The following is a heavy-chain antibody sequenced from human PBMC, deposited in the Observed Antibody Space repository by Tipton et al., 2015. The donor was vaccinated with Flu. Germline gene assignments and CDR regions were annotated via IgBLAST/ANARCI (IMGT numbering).Heavy chain of an antibody. CDR1: GYIFASYD. J-gene: IGHJ3*02. CDR2: LNPNTGNT. V-gene: IGHV1-8*03. CDR3: ARGGGNGDYSAFDI. D-gene: IGHD4-17*01. Sequence: QLVQSGAEVKKPGASAKVSCKTSGYIFASYDMNWVRLASGQGLEWMGWLNPNTGNTGYAQKFQGRVTITRDTSISTAYMELSSLRSDDTAVYYCARGGGNGDYSAFDIWGQGTMLTVSS.